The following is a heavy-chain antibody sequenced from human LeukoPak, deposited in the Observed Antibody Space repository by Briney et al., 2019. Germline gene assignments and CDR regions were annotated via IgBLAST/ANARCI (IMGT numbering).Heavy chain of an antibody. CDR3: AKKAQYNGNYPLDY. V-gene: IGHV3-53*01. Sequence: GGSLRLSCAASGFTGSNNYVSWVRQAPGMGLEWVSAIHSSGATYYADSVKGRFTIPRDNSKNTLYLQMNSLRAEDTALYFCAKKAQYNGNYPLDYWGQGTLVTVSS. CDR2: IHSSGAT. D-gene: IGHD1-26*01. CDR1: GFTGSNNY. J-gene: IGHJ4*02.